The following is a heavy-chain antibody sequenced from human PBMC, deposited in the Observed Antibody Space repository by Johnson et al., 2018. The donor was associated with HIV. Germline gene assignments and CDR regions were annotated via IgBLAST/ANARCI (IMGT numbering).Heavy chain of an antibody. Sequence: VQLVESWVGVVRPGGSLRLSCAVSGFTFDYYGMSWVRQAPGKGLEWISGINWNGASTGYADSVRGRFTISRDNAKNSLYLQMNSLRAEDTAVYFWATVWRNEGRHSFDVWCQGTMVTVSS. D-gene: IGHD1-1*01. CDR3: ATVWRNEGRHSFDV. CDR2: INWNGAST. CDR1: GFTFDYYG. V-gene: IGHV3-20*04. J-gene: IGHJ3*01.